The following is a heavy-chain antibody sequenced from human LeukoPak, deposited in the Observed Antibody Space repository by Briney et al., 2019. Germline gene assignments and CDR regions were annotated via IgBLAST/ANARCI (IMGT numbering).Heavy chain of an antibody. CDR2: IIPIFGTA. V-gene: IGHV1-69*13. D-gene: IGHD5-24*01. Sequence: GASVKVSCKASGGTFSSYAISWVRQAPGQGLEWMGGIIPIFGTANYAQKFQGRVTITADESTSTAYMELSSLRSEDTAAYYCARPVEMATISGAFDIWGQGTMVTVSS. CDR3: ARPVEMATISGAFDI. J-gene: IGHJ3*02. CDR1: GGTFSSYA.